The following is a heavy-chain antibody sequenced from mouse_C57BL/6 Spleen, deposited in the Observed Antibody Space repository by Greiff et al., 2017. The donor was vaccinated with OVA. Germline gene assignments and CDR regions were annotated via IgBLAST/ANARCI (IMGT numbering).Heavy chain of an antibody. D-gene: IGHD3-2*02. CDR2: IDPNSGGT. V-gene: IGHV1-72*01. Sequence: QVQLQQPGAELVKPGASVKLSCKASGYTFTSYWMHWVKQRPGRGLEWIGRIDPNSGGTKYNEKFKSKATLTVDKPSSTAYMQLSSLTSEDSAVYYCARGAQATGTWLAYWGQGTLVTVSA. J-gene: IGHJ3*01. CDR1: GYTFTSYW. CDR3: ARGAQATGTWLAY.